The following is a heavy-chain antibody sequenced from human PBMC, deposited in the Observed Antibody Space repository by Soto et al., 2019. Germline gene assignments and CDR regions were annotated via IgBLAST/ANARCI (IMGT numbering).Heavy chain of an antibody. V-gene: IGHV3-30-3*01. Sequence: GGSLRLSCAASGFSFSTNAMNWVRQAPGKGLEWVAVIAYDGTIKIYRDSVKGRFTISRDNSKNTLYLQMNSLRAEDTAVYYCARDWGILGRYCISTSCYRGFDYWGQGTLVTVSS. CDR2: IAYDGTIK. CDR3: ARDWGILGRYCISTSCYRGFDY. CDR1: GFSFSTNA. D-gene: IGHD2-2*01. J-gene: IGHJ4*02.